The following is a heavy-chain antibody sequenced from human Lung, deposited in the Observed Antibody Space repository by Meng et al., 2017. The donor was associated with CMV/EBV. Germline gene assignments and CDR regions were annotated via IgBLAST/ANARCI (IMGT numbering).Heavy chain of an antibody. Sequence: ASVXVSXKASGYTFTGYYMHWVRQAPGQGLEWMGWINPNSGGTNYAQKFQGRVTMTRDKSISTAYMELSRLRSDDTAVYYCARSSRADRYDASDILGQGTMVTVSS. CDR3: ARSSRADRYDASDI. D-gene: IGHD2-2*01. CDR2: INPNSGGT. CDR1: GYTFTGYY. J-gene: IGHJ3*02. V-gene: IGHV1-2*02.